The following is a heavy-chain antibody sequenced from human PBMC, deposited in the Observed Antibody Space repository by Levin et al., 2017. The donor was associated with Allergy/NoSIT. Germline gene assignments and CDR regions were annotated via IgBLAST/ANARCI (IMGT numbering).Heavy chain of an antibody. D-gene: IGHD3-16*01. CDR1: GFRFSTYA. CDR3: AKFWGAALRFDAFDA. Sequence: PSETLSLTCAASGFRFSTYALSWVRQAPGKGLEWLSSISGSGRGTEYADSVRGRFTVSRDNAKNTFSLQMNSLRVEDTATYYCAKFWGAALRFDAFDAWGQGAMVTVSS. V-gene: IGHV3-23*01. J-gene: IGHJ3*01. CDR2: ISGSGRGT.